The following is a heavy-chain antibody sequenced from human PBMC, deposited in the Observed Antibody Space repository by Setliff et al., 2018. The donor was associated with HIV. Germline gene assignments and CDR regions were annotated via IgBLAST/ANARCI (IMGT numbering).Heavy chain of an antibody. J-gene: IGHJ4*02. D-gene: IGHD2-2*01. V-gene: IGHV1-69*10. CDR1: GGTFTNSA. CDR3: ARDTSSSY. CDR2: IVPILGIA. Sequence: SVKVSCKAPGGTFTNSAIGWVRQAPGQGLEWMGAIVPILGIANSAQKFQGRVTITTDESTNTAYMELSSLRSEDTAVYFCARDTSSSYWGQGTPVTVSS.